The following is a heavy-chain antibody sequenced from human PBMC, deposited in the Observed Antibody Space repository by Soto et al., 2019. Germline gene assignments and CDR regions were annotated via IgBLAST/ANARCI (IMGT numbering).Heavy chain of an antibody. CDR3: ARGQKGYSSSWYVD. Sequence: SETLSLTCTVSGGSISSGDYYWSWIRQPPGKGLEWIGEINHVGGTNYNPSLKSRLTISVDTSKNQFSLKVNSVTAADTAVYYCARGQKGYSSSWYVDWGQGTPVTVSS. D-gene: IGHD6-13*01. CDR2: INHVGGT. V-gene: IGHV4-39*07. J-gene: IGHJ4*02. CDR1: GGSISSGDYY.